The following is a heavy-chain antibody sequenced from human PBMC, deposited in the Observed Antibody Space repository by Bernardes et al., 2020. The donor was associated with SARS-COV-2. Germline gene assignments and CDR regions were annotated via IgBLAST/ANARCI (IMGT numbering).Heavy chain of an antibody. CDR1: VLTVSSYD. V-gene: IGHV3-66*02. Sequence: GGSLRLSCAASVLTVSSYDMTWVRQAPGRRLEWVSVFYSGGTTYYADSVKGRFTISRDNSQSTVSLQMNSLRPEDTAVYYGARGQRNLHYMDVWGKGTTVTVSS. CDR3: ARGQRNLHYMDV. J-gene: IGHJ6*03. CDR2: FYSGGTT.